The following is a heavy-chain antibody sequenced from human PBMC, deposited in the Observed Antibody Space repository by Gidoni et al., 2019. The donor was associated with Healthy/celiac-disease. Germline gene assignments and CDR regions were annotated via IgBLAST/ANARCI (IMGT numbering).Heavy chain of an antibody. CDR1: GWSFSGYS. D-gene: IGHD3-10*01. V-gene: IGHV4-34*01. CDR3: ARVRGSGSYYNAWFDP. CDR2: INHSGST. Sequence: QVQLQQWGAGLLKPSEPLSLTCAAYGWSFSGYSWSGIRQPPGKGLEWIGEINHSGSTKYNPSLKSRVTISVDTSKNQFSLKLSSVTAADTAVYYCARVRGSGSYYNAWFDPWGQGTLVTVSS. J-gene: IGHJ5*02.